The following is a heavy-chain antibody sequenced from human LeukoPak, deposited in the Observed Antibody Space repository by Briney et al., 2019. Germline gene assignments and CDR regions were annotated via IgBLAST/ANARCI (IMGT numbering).Heavy chain of an antibody. CDR1: GGSISSGGYY. J-gene: IGHJ4*02. CDR2: IYQSGST. D-gene: IGHD6-13*01. Sequence: PSESLSLTCTVSGGSISSGGYYWSWIRQPPGKGLEWIGYIYQSGSTYYTPSLESRVTISVDRSKNQFSLRLSSVTAADTAVYYCAKRVAAAGIFDYWGQGTLVTASS. CDR3: AKRVAAAGIFDY. V-gene: IGHV4-30-2*01.